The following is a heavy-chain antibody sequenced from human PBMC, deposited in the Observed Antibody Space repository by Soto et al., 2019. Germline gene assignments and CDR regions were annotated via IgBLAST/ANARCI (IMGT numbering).Heavy chain of an antibody. V-gene: IGHV4-39*01. CDR3: ARRSGWYGDFDY. Sequence: QLQLQESGPGLVKPSETLSLTCTVSGGSISSSSYYWGWIRQPPGKGLEWIGSIYYSGSTYYNPSLKSRVTISVDTSKNQFSLKLSSVTAADTAVYYCARRSGWYGDFDYWGQGPLVTVSS. CDR1: GGSISSSSYY. CDR2: IYYSGST. J-gene: IGHJ4*02. D-gene: IGHD6-19*01.